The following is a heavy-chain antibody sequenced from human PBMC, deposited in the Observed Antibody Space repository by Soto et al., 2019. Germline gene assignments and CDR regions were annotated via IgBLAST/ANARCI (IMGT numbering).Heavy chain of an antibody. CDR1: GASISSYY. V-gene: IGHV4-59*08. J-gene: IGHJ5*02. CDR2: IYNSGST. Sequence: ETLSLTCTVSGASISSYYWSWIRQPPGKGLEWIGYIYNSGSTNYNPSLKSRVTISVDTSKNQFSLKLSSVTAADTAVYYCARRIPNWFDPWGQGTLVTVSS. D-gene: IGHD2-21*01. CDR3: ARRIPNWFDP.